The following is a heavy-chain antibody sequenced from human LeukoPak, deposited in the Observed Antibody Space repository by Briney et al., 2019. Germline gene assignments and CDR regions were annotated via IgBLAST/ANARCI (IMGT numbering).Heavy chain of an antibody. Sequence: PGGSLRLSCAASELTVSSNYMSCVRQAPGKGLECVSVIYSGGSTYYADSVKGRFIISRDNSRNTLYLQMNSLRVEDTAMYHCARGGTPGYSTGWIDHWGQGTLVTVSS. D-gene: IGHD6-19*01. CDR2: IYSGGST. V-gene: IGHV3-66*02. CDR1: ELTVSSNY. CDR3: ARGGTPGYSTGWIDH. J-gene: IGHJ4*02.